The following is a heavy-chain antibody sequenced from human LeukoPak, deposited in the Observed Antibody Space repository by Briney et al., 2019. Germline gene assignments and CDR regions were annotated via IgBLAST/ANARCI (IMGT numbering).Heavy chain of an antibody. CDR3: ARKDYAVLINY. CDR2: IYYSGST. CDR1: GGSTSSSSYY. Sequence: SETLSLTCTVSGGSTSSSSYYWGWIRQPPGKGLEWIGSIYYSGSTYYNPSLKSRVTISVDTSKNQFSLKLSSVTAADTAVYYCARKDYAVLINYWGQGTLVTVSS. D-gene: IGHD4-17*01. V-gene: IGHV4-39*07. J-gene: IGHJ4*02.